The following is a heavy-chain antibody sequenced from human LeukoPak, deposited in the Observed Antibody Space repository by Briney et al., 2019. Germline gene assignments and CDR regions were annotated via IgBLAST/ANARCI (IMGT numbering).Heavy chain of an antibody. D-gene: IGHD3-16*02. V-gene: IGHV3-30-3*01. J-gene: IGHJ6*02. CDR1: GFTFSSYA. CDR2: ISYDGSNK. CDR3: ARARIMITFGGVIVMGYYYYGMDV. Sequence: GRSLRLSCAASGFTFSSYAMHWVRQAPGKGLEWVAVISYDGSNKYYADSVKGRFTISRDNSKNTLYLQMNSLRAEDTAVYYCARARIMITFGGVIVMGYYYYGMDVWGQGTTVTVSS.